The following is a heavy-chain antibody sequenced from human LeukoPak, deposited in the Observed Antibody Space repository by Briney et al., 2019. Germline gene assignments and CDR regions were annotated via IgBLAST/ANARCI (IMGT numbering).Heavy chain of an antibody. CDR3: ARWFGELYPYYYYGMDV. CDR2: IYYSGST. CDR1: GGSISSYY. J-gene: IGHJ6*02. V-gene: IGHV4-59*08. D-gene: IGHD3-10*01. Sequence: SETLSLTCTVSGGSISSYYWSWNRQPPGKGLEWIGYIYYSGSTNYNPSLKSRVTISVDTSKNQFSLKLSSVTAADTAVYYCARWFGELYPYYYYGMDVWGQGTTVTVSS.